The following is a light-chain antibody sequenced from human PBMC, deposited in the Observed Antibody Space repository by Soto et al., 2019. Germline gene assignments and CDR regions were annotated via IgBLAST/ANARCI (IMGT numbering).Light chain of an antibody. CDR1: SSDVGGYNY. CDR2: GVT. CDR3: SSYTSASTLLYL. J-gene: IGLJ1*01. V-gene: IGLV2-14*01. Sequence: QSALTQTASVSGSPRQSITISCTGTSSDVGGYNYVSWYQQHPGIAPKLLIYGVTNRPSGVSTRFSGSKSGNTASLTISGLQAEDEADYHCSSYTSASTLLYLFGTGTKLTVL.